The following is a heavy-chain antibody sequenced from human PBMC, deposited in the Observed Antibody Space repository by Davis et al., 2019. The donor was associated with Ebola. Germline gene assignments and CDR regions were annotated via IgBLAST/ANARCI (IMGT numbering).Heavy chain of an antibody. J-gene: IGHJ6*04. CDR2: TYYNSKWYN. D-gene: IGHD6-19*01. CDR1: GDSVSLKSAG. CDR3: AKGWLRTGIDV. Sequence: PSETLSLTCAISGDSVSLKSAGWNWIRQSPSRGLEWLGRTYYNSKWYNDYAVSVKSRITINPDTSKNQFSLHLNSVTPEDTAVYYCAKGWLRTGIDVWGKGTTVNVSS. V-gene: IGHV6-1*01.